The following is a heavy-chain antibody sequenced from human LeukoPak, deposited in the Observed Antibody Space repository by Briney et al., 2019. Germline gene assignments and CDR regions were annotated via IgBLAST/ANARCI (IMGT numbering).Heavy chain of an antibody. CDR1: GYTFTGYY. Sequence: ASVKVSCKASGYTFTGYYMHWVRQAPGQGLEWMGWINPNSGGTNYAQKFQGRVTMTRDTSISTAYMELSRLRSDDTAVYYCARGLLLWFGELFPNDYWGQGTPVTVSS. CDR3: ARGLLLWFGELFPNDY. D-gene: IGHD3-10*01. CDR2: INPNSGGT. V-gene: IGHV1-2*02. J-gene: IGHJ4*02.